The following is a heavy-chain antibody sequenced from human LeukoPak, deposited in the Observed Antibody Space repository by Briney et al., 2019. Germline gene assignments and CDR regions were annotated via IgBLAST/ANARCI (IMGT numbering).Heavy chain of an antibody. CDR2: IYYSGST. V-gene: IGHV4-39*01. J-gene: IGHJ5*02. D-gene: IGHD6-19*01. Sequence: SETLSLTCTVSGGSISSSSYYWGWIRQPPGKGLEWIGSIYYSGSTYYNPSLKSRVTMSVDTSKNQFSLKLSSVTAADTAMYYCARHDAYSSGLYPWFDPWGQGTLVTVSS. CDR1: GGSISSSSYY. CDR3: ARHDAYSSGLYPWFDP.